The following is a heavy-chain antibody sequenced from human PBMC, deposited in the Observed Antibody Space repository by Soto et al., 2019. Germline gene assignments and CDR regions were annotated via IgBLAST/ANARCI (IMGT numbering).Heavy chain of an antibody. Sequence: QVQLAESGGGVVQPGRSLTITCAASGFTLGTYGMHWVRQAPGKGLEWVAVISNDGGDKYYSDSMMGRFTISRDNSKNTLFLQMNSLRAEDTAVYFCAKEFFGSSGFYPSLDALDIWGQGTVVTVSS. D-gene: IGHD3-22*01. CDR1: GFTLGTYG. CDR2: ISNDGGDK. V-gene: IGHV3-30*18. CDR3: AKEFFGSSGFYPSLDALDI. J-gene: IGHJ3*02.